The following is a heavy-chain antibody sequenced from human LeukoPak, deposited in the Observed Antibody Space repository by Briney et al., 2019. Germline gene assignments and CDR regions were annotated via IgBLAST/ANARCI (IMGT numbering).Heavy chain of an antibody. Sequence: PGGSLRLSCAASGITLSGYTMTWVRRAPGKGLEWVSSISTTSSSIYYADSLKGRFTISRDNAKNSLYLQMNSLRAEDTAVYYCAREGKYCTGVLCYDEHWGQGALVTVSS. D-gene: IGHD2-8*02. J-gene: IGHJ1*01. CDR3: AREGKYCTGVLCYDEH. CDR2: ISTTSSSI. V-gene: IGHV3-21*01. CDR1: GITLSGYT.